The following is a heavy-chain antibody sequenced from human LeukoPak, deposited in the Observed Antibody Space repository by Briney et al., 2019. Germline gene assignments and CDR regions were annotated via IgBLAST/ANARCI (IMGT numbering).Heavy chain of an antibody. CDR2: ISSTSSYI. J-gene: IGHJ5*02. Sequence: GGSLRLSCVGSGFTFSSYSMNWVRQAPGKGLEWVSSISSTSSYIHYADSVKGRFTISRDNAKNSLYLQMNSLRAEDTAVYYCASQASSSWYGNWFDPWGQGTLVTVSS. V-gene: IGHV3-21*01. CDR3: ASQASSSWYGNWFDP. D-gene: IGHD6-13*01. CDR1: GFTFSSYS.